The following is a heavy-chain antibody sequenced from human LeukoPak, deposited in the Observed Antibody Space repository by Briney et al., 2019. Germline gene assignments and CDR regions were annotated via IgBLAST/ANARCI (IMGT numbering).Heavy chain of an antibody. CDR3: TTGAPRAYSGSYSNC. Sequence: GGSLRLSCAASGFTFSNAWMSWVRQGPGKGLEWIGRIKSKTDGGTTDYAAPVKGRFTISRDDSQNTLYLQTNSLKTEDTAVYYCTTGAPRAYSGSYSNCWGQGTLVAVSS. J-gene: IGHJ4*02. CDR1: GFTFSNAW. V-gene: IGHV3-15*01. CDR2: IKSKTDGGTT. D-gene: IGHD1-26*01.